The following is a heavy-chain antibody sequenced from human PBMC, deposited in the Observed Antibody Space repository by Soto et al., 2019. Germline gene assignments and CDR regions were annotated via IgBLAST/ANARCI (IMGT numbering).Heavy chain of an antibody. CDR1: GFTFSSYA. CDR2: ISYDGSNK. V-gene: IGHV3-30-3*01. D-gene: IGHD2-15*01. J-gene: IGHJ6*02. CDR3: VTDCSGGSXYSGRSEGVYYYYGMDV. Sequence: GGSLRLSCAASGFTFSSYAMHWVRQAPGKGLEWVAVISYDGSNKYYADSVKGRFTISRDNSKNTLYLQMNSLRAEDTAVYYCVTDCSGGSXYSGRSEGVYYYYGMDVWGLGTTVTVSS.